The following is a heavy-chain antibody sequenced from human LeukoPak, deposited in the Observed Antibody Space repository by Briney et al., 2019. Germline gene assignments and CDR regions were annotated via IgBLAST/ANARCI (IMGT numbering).Heavy chain of an antibody. CDR2: INSDGSST. D-gene: IGHD3-22*01. Sequence: GGSLRLSCAASGFTFSSYWMHWVRQAPGKGLVWVSRINSDGSSTSYADSVKGRFTISRDNSKNTLYLQMNSLRAGDTAVYYCAKGGTIYYDSSGPLGWGQGTLVTVSS. J-gene: IGHJ4*02. CDR1: GFTFSSYW. CDR3: AKGGTIYYDSSGPLG. V-gene: IGHV3-74*01.